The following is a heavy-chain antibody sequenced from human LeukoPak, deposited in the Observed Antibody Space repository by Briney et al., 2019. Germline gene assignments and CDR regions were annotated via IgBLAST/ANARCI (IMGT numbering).Heavy chain of an antibody. J-gene: IGHJ6*02. CDR3: ASQGGLLWFGELSGGMDV. V-gene: IGHV3-23*01. D-gene: IGHD3-10*01. CDR1: GFTFSNYA. Sequence: GGSLRLSCAASGFTFSNYAMSWVRQAPGKGLEWVSVISGSGGSTYYADSVKGRFTISRDNSKNTLYLQMNSLRAEDTAVYYCASQGGLLWFGELSGGMDVWGQGTTVTVSS. CDR2: ISGSGGST.